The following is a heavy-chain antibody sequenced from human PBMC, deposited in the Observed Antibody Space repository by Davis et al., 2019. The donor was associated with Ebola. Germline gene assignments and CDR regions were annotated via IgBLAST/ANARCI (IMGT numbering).Heavy chain of an antibody. D-gene: IGHD6-13*01. Sequence: GGSLRLSCAASGFTFSSYGMPWVRQAPGKGLEWVAVISYDGSNKYYADSVKGRFTISRDNSKNTLYLQMNSLRAEDTAVYYCARDLGYSSSWTRDPHYYGMDVWGQGTTVTVSS. CDR1: GFTFSSYG. J-gene: IGHJ6*02. CDR2: ISYDGSNK. CDR3: ARDLGYSSSWTRDPHYYGMDV. V-gene: IGHV3-30*03.